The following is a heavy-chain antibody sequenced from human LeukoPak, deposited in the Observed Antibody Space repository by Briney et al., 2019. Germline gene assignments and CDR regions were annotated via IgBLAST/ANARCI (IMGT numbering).Heavy chain of an antibody. CDR3: ARERVDYVWGSYRYTDRYFDY. Sequence: PSETLSLTCTVSGGSISSYYWSWIRQPAGKGLEWIGRIYTSGSTNYNPSLKSRVTMSVDTSKNQFSLKLSSVTAADTAVYYCARERVDYVWGSYRYTDRYFDYWGQGTLVTVSS. J-gene: IGHJ4*02. D-gene: IGHD3-16*02. CDR2: IYTSGST. V-gene: IGHV4-4*07. CDR1: GGSISSYY.